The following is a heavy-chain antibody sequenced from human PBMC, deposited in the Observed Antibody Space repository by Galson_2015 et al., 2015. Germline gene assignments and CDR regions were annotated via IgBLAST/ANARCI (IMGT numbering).Heavy chain of an antibody. V-gene: IGHV3-30*04. J-gene: IGHJ4*02. CDR1: GFTFSTYP. Sequence: SLRLSCAASGFTFSTYPMHWVRQTPGKGLEWLAVISYDARNKYYADSVTGRFTISRDNSKNTLYLQMNSLRPEDTAVYYCARGYPSGWQTGATFDYWGQGTLVTVSS. CDR2: ISYDARNK. CDR3: ARGYPSGWQTGATFDY. D-gene: IGHD6-19*01.